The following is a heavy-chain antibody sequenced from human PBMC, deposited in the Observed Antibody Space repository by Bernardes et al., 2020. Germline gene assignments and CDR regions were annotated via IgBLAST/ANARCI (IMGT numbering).Heavy chain of an antibody. D-gene: IGHD3-22*01. CDR3: AREVWYYYDSSGLDAFDI. J-gene: IGHJ3*02. CDR2: ISAYNGNT. Sequence: ASVKASCKASGYTFTSYGISWVRQAPGQGLEWMGWISAYNGNTNYAQKLQGRVTMTTDTSTSTAYMELRSLRSDDTAVYYCAREVWYYYDSSGLDAFDIWGQGTMVTVSS. CDR1: GYTFTSYG. V-gene: IGHV1-18*01.